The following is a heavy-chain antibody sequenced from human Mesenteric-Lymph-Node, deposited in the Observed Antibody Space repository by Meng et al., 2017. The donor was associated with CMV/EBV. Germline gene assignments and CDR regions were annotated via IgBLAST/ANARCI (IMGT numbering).Heavy chain of an antibody. J-gene: IGHJ6*02. CDR3: AKEGWSAYSNSWYVHYYGMDV. CDR2: ISGSGGST. V-gene: IGHV3-23*01. Sequence: GESLKISCAVSGFFFSDYDMRWVRQAPGKGLEWVSGISGSGGSTHYADSVKGRFTISRDNSKNTLYLQMNSLRAEDTAVYYCAKEGWSAYSNSWYVHYYGMDVWGQRTMVTVSS. D-gene: IGHD6-13*01. CDR1: GFFFSDYD.